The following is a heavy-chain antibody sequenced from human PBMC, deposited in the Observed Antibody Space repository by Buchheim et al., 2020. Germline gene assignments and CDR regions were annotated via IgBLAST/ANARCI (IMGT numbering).Heavy chain of an antibody. CDR1: GFTFRDNA. V-gene: IGHV3-33*01. CDR3: ARDPPQSGWSFEA. CDR2: IWYDGTNK. Sequence: VQLLESGGGVVQPWASLRLSCVASGFTFRDNAMHWVRQAPGKGLEWVAMIWYDGTNKYYADSVKGRSTVSRDNSKNMLYLQMNSLRVEDTAVYYCARDPPQSGWSFEAWGQGTL. J-gene: IGHJ5*01. D-gene: IGHD6-19*01.